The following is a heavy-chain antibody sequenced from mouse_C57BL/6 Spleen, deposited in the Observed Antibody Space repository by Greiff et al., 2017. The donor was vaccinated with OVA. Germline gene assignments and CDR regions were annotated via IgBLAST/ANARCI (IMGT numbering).Heavy chain of an antibody. Sequence: VHVKQSGPVLVKPGASVKMSCKASGYPFTDYYMNWVKQSHGKSLEWIGVINPYNGGTSYNQKFKGKATLTVDKSSSTAYMELNSLTSEDSAVYYCARRRIYDYFDYWGQGTTLTVSS. CDR3: ARRRIYDYFDY. CDR2: INPYNGGT. V-gene: IGHV1-19*01. CDR1: GYPFTDYY. J-gene: IGHJ2*01. D-gene: IGHD2-12*01.